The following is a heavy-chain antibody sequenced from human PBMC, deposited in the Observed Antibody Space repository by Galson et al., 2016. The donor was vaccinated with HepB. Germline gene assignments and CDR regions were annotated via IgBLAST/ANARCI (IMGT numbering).Heavy chain of an antibody. Sequence: SETLSLTCAVSGVSITSSDWWSWVRQPPGQGLEWIGQIFHSGRVNYTPSLASRVTISIDTSNNHFSLRLTSVTAADTALYYCARQYWGGPSDYWGQRTLVTVSS. V-gene: IGHV4-4*02. CDR2: IFHSGRV. J-gene: IGHJ4*02. CDR1: GVSITSSDW. CDR3: ARQYWGGPSDY. D-gene: IGHD2/OR15-2a*01.